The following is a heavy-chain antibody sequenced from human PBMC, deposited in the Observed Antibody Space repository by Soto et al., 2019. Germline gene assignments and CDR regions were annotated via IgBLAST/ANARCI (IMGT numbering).Heavy chain of an antibody. CDR1: GFTFSSYA. D-gene: IGHD1-26*01. Sequence: EVQLLESGGGLVQPGGSLRLSCAASGFTFSSYAMSWVRQAPGKGLEWVSAISGSGGSTYYADSVKGRFTISRDNSKNTLYLQMNSLSAEDTAVYYCEKGELLYIYYYYGMDVWGQGTTVTVSS. V-gene: IGHV3-23*01. CDR2: ISGSGGST. CDR3: EKGELLYIYYYYGMDV. J-gene: IGHJ6*02.